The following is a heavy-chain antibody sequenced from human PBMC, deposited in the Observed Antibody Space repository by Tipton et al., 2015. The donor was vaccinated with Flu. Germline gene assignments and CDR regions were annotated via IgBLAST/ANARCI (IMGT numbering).Heavy chain of an antibody. CDR2: VYHGGTT. J-gene: IGHJ4*02. Sequence: TLSLTCTVSGYSISSRYYWGWIRQPPGKGLEWIGCVYHGGTTYYNPSLKSRVAISLDTFKNQFSLKLTSVTAADTAVYYCARGRRAVDYWGQGTLVTVSS. CDR3: ARGRRAVDY. D-gene: IGHD5-24*01. CDR1: GYSISSRYY. V-gene: IGHV4-38-2*02.